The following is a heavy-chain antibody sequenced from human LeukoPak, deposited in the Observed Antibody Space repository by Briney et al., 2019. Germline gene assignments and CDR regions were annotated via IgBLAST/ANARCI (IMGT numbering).Heavy chain of an antibody. CDR1: GYSFTSYW. CDR3: WYYYDSSNAVVNAFDI. Sequence: GESLKISCKGSGYSFTSYWIGWVRQAPGQGLEWMGWINPNSGGTNYAQKFQGRVTMTRDTSISTAYMELSRLRSDDTAVYYCWYYYDSSNAVVNAFDIWGQGTMVTVSS. CDR2: INPNSGGT. D-gene: IGHD3-22*01. J-gene: IGHJ3*02. V-gene: IGHV1-2*02.